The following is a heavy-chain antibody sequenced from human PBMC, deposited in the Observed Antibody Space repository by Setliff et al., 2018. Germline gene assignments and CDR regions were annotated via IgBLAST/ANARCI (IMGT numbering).Heavy chain of an antibody. D-gene: IGHD2-15*01. Sequence: GGSLRLSCAASGFTFSSYAMYWVRQAPRKGLQYVSAITANGGSTYYADSVKGRFTISRDNSKNTQYLQMGSLRAEDMAVYYCASFYCSGGRCYSGPLGYWGQGTLVTVSS. V-gene: IGHV3-64*02. CDR3: ASFYCSGGRCYSGPLGY. CDR2: ITANGGST. J-gene: IGHJ4*02. CDR1: GFTFSSYA.